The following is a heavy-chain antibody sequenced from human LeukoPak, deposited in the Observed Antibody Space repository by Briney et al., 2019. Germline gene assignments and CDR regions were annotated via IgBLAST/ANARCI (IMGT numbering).Heavy chain of an antibody. V-gene: IGHV3-23*01. Sequence: GGSLRLSCAASGFTFSSYAMSWVRQAPGKGLEWVSAISGSGGSTYYADSVKGRFTISRGNSKNTLYLQMNSLRAEDTAVYYCAKDVRELQDMGAFDIWGQGTMVTVSS. CDR1: GFTFSSYA. CDR2: ISGSGGST. D-gene: IGHD1-26*01. J-gene: IGHJ3*02. CDR3: AKDVRELQDMGAFDI.